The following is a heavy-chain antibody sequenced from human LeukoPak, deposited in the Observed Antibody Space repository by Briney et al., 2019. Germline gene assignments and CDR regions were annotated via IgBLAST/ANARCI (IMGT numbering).Heavy chain of an antibody. CDR2: IYYSGRT. D-gene: IGHD1-26*01. J-gene: IGHJ3*02. Sequence: PSETLSLTCTVSGGSISISDYYWGWIRQPRGKGLEWIGSIYYSGRTYYTPSLKSRITISVYTSTNQFSQKLTSVTAADTAVYYCARHSWELRDAFDIWGQGTMVTVSS. CDR3: ARHSWELRDAFDI. CDR1: GGSISISDYY. V-gene: IGHV4-39*01.